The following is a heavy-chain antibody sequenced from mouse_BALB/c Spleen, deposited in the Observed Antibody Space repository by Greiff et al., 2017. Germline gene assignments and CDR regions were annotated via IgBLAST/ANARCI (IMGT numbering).Heavy chain of an antibody. D-gene: IGHD2-4*01. CDR3: ARGGIYYDYDGGFAY. V-gene: IGHV3-2*02. CDR1: GYSITSDYA. CDR2: ISYSGST. Sequence: VQLQQSGPGLVKPSQSLSLTCTVTGYSITSDYAWTWIRQFPGNKLEWMGYISYSGSTSYNPSLKSRISITRDTSKNQFFLQLNSVTTEDTATYYCARGGIYYDYDGGFAYWGQGTLVTVSA. J-gene: IGHJ3*01.